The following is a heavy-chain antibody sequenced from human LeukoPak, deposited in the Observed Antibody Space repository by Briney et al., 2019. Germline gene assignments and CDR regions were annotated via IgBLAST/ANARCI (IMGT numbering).Heavy chain of an antibody. CDR2: ISGDGGST. CDR3: AKEFFYDSSAYYYNQ. D-gene: IGHD3-22*01. CDR1: GFTFDDYA. J-gene: IGHJ4*02. V-gene: IGHV3-43*02. Sequence: PGGSLRLSCAASGFTFDDYAMHWVRQAPGKGLEWVSLISGDGGSTYYADSVKGRFTISRDNSKNTLFPQMSSLRADDSAVYYCAKEFFYDSSAYYYNQWGQGTLVTVSS.